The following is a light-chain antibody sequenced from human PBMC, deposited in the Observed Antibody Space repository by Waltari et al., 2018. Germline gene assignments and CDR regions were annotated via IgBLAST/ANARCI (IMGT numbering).Light chain of an antibody. CDR3: QAWDTFIFV. Sequence: SYDLTQPPSVSVSPGQTATITCFGDKLGDKYTSWYQQKPGQSPVLVIDEDNKRPPGSPERFSGSNSGNTATLTISGTQSMDEADYYCQAWDTFIFVFGLGTKVTVL. J-gene: IGLJ1*01. CDR2: EDN. CDR1: KLGDKY. V-gene: IGLV3-1*01.